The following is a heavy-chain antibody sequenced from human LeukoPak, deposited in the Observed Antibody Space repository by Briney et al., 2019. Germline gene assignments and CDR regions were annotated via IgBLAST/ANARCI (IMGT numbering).Heavy chain of an antibody. D-gene: IGHD3-9*01. CDR1: GFTFSSYW. J-gene: IGHJ4*02. Sequence: QPGGSLRLSCAASGFTFSSYWMHWVRRAPGKGLVWVSRINSDGSSTSYADSVKGRFTISRDNAKNTLYLQMNSLRAEDTAVYYCARGVLRYFDWLLYATGPFDYWGQGTLVTVSS. V-gene: IGHV3-74*01. CDR3: ARGVLRYFDWLLYATGPFDY. CDR2: INSDGSST.